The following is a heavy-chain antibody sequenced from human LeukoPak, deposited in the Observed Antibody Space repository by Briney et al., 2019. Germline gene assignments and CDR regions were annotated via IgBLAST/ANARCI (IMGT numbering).Heavy chain of an antibody. CDR1: GYSFTNYG. V-gene: IGHV1-18*01. CDR3: ARGQPKFGELFAPLDY. Sequence: APVKVSCKASGYSFTNYGISWVRQAPGQGLEWMGWISAHNGNTNYAQKLQGRVTMTTDTSTSTAYMELRTLRSDDTAVYYCARGQPKFGELFAPLDYWGQGTLVTVSS. J-gene: IGHJ4*02. D-gene: IGHD3-10*01. CDR2: ISAHNGNT.